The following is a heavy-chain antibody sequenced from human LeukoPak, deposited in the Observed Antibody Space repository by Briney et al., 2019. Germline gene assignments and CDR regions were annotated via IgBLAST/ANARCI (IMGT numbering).Heavy chain of an antibody. V-gene: IGHV1-2*02. CDR2: INPNSGGT. Sequence: ASVKVSCKASGYTLTGYYLHWVRQAPGQGLEWMGWINPNSGGTNYAQKFQGRVTMTRDTSISTAYMEVSRLGTDDTAVYYCASNSQWLRFRWFDPWGQGTLVTVSS. CDR3: ASNSQWLRFRWFDP. J-gene: IGHJ5*02. CDR1: GYTLTGYY. D-gene: IGHD5-12*01.